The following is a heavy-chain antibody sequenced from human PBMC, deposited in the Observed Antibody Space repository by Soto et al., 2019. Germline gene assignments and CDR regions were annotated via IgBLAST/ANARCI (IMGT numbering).Heavy chain of an antibody. CDR2: INAGNGNT. Sequence: GASVKVSCKASGYTFTSYAMHWVRQAPGQRLEWMGWINAGNGNTKYSQKFQGRVTITRDTSASTAYMELSSLRSEDTAVYYCARGHCSSTSCYYYYYYGMDVWGQGTMVTVSS. V-gene: IGHV1-3*01. J-gene: IGHJ6*02. CDR1: GYTFTSYA. CDR3: ARGHCSSTSCYYYYYYGMDV. D-gene: IGHD2-2*01.